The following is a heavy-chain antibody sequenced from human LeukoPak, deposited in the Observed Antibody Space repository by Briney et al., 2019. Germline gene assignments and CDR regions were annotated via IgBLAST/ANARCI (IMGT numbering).Heavy chain of an antibody. CDR2: IYSADNT. Sequence: GGSLRLSCAASGFTASSNYMSWVRQAPGKGLEWVSIIYSADNTYYADSVKGRFIISRDNSKNTVYLQMNSLRAEDTAVYYCARDRAYGDCASWGQGTLVTVSS. CDR1: GFTASSNY. CDR3: ARDRAYGDCAS. V-gene: IGHV3-53*01. J-gene: IGHJ5*02. D-gene: IGHD4-17*01.